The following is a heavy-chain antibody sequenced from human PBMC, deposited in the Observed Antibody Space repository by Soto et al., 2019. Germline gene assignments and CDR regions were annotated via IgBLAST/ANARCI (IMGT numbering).Heavy chain of an antibody. CDR1: GYTFTTYG. Sequence: QVQLVQSGGEVKKPGASVKVSCKASGYTFTTYGISWVRQAPGQGLEWMGWISAYNGNTSYAQKLQGRVTMTTDTSTSTAYMELRSLRSDDTSVYYCARVFFRLFAFDIWGQGTMVTVSS. J-gene: IGHJ3*02. CDR2: ISAYNGNT. V-gene: IGHV1-18*01. CDR3: ARVFFRLFAFDI. D-gene: IGHD3-22*01.